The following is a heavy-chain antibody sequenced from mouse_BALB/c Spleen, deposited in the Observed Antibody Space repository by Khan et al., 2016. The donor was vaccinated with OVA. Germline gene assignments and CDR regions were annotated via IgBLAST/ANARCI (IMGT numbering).Heavy chain of an antibody. J-gene: IGHJ2*01. CDR3: ARGNYYGYYFDY. D-gene: IGHD1-1*01. V-gene: IGHV3-2*02. CDR1: GYSITSGYA. Sequence: EVQLVESGPGLVKPSQSLSLTCTVTGYSITSGYAWNWLRQFPGNKLEWMGYISYSGVTRYTPSLKSRISITRDTSKNQFFLQLNSVTTEDTATNYCARGNYYGYYFDYWGQGTTLTVSS. CDR2: ISYSGVT.